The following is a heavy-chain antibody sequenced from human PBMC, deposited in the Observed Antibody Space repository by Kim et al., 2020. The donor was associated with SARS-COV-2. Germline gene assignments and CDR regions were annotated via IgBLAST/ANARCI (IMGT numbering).Heavy chain of an antibody. CDR2: INAGNGNT. V-gene: IGHV1-3*01. J-gene: IGHJ6*03. D-gene: IGHD6-13*01. CDR3: ARDGSSWYNYYYYYMDV. Sequence: ASVKVSCKASGYTFTSYAMHWVRQAPGQRLEWMGWINAGNGNTKYSQKFQGRVTITRDTSASTAYMELSSLRSEDTAVYYCARDGSSWYNYYYYYMDVWGKGTTVTVSS. CDR1: GYTFTSYA.